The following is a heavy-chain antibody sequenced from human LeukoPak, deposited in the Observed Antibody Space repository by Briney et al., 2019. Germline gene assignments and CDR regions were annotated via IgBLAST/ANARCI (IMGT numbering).Heavy chain of an antibody. Sequence: SETLSLTCTVPGGSISSYYWSWIRQPAGKGLEWIGRIYTSGSTNYNPSLNSRVTMSVDTSKNQFSLKLSSVTAADTAAYYCARGVVPAAIDYYYMDVWGKGTTVTVYS. CDR2: IYTSGST. CDR3: ARGVVPAAIDYYYMDV. V-gene: IGHV4-4*07. J-gene: IGHJ6*03. CDR1: GGSISSYY. D-gene: IGHD2-2*01.